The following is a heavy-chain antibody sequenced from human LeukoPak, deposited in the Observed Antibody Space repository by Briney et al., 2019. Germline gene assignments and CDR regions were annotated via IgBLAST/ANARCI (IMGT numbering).Heavy chain of an antibody. Sequence: PGGALRLSCATSGFTLSSYWMHWVRQVPGKGLEWLSRINNDGVSTSYADSVKGRFTICRDNAKNTLYLRMNSRRAEDTAIYYCARKPLSGGYGGTIDYWGQGTLVTVSS. J-gene: IGHJ4*02. V-gene: IGHV3-74*01. D-gene: IGHD5-12*01. CDR2: INNDGVST. CDR1: GFTLSSYW. CDR3: ARKPLSGGYGGTIDY.